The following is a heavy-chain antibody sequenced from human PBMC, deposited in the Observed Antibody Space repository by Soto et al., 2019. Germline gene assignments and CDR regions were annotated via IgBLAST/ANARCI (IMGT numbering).Heavy chain of an antibody. CDR2: IKSKIDGGTI. CDR3: TTTLIYYDISGPRSRRIDY. D-gene: IGHD3-22*01. V-gene: IGHV3-15*01. CDR1: GFTFSRVW. Sequence: PGGSLRLSCAASGFTFSRVWMSWVRQAPGKGLEWIGLIKSKIDGGTIDYAAPVKGRFTISRDDSKNTLSLQMNSLKTEDTAVYYCTTTLIYYDISGPRSRRIDYSGQGTLVTVSS. J-gene: IGHJ4*02.